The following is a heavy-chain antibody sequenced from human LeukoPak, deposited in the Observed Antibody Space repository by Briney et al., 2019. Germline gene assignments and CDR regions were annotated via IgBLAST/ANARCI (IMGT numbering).Heavy chain of an antibody. CDR1: GYTFTSYD. Sequence: ASVKVSCKASGYTFTSYDINWVRQAPGQGLEWMGWISAYNGNTNYAQKLQGRVTMTTDTSTSTAYMELRSLRSDDTAVYYCAREGYGAGYYYYYYMDVWGKGTTVTVSS. J-gene: IGHJ6*03. V-gene: IGHV1-18*01. CDR2: ISAYNGNT. CDR3: AREGYGAGYYYYYYMDV. D-gene: IGHD3-16*01.